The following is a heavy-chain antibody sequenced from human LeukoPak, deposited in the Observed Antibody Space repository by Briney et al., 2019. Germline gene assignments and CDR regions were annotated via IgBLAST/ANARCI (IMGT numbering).Heavy chain of an antibody. V-gene: IGHV7-4-1*02. Sequence: ASVKVSCKASGYRFTSYDINWVRQAPGQGLEWMGWTSTNTGNPTYAQGFTGRFVFSLDTSVSTAYLQISSLKADDTAVYYCARDQRYCGGDCYDAFNIWGQGTVVTVSS. CDR3: ARDQRYCGGDCYDAFNI. CDR2: TSTNTGNP. CDR1: GYRFTSYD. D-gene: IGHD2-21*02. J-gene: IGHJ3*02.